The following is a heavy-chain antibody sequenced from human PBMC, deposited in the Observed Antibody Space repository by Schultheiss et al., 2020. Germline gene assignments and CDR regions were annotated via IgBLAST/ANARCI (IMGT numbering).Heavy chain of an antibody. D-gene: IGHD4-23*01. CDR1: GFSLTTSGMC. V-gene: IGHV2-70*12. J-gene: IGHJ6*02. Sequence: SGPTLVKPTETLTLTCTFSGFSLTTSGMCVSWIRQPPGKALEWLALIDWDDDKYYSTSLKTRLTISRDTSRNQVVLTMTNMDPVDAGTYYCARVCDVVTKVGMTSPMDDWGQGTTVTVSS. CDR3: ARVCDVVTKVGMTSPMDD. CDR2: IDWDDDK.